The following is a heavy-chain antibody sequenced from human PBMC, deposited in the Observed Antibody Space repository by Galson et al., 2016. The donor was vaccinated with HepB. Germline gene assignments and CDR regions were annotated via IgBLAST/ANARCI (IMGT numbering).Heavy chain of an antibody. Sequence: SLRLSCAASGFTFSDYNMNWVRQAPGKGLEWVSYISGLSSYIYYADSVKGRFTLSRDNAQNSLYLQMNSLTAEDTAVYYCVRGNRIYYYYGMDVWGQGTTVTVSS. D-gene: IGHD2-15*01. CDR2: ISGLSSYI. CDR3: VRGNRIYYYYGMDV. V-gene: IGHV3-21*05. J-gene: IGHJ6*02. CDR1: GFTFSDYN.